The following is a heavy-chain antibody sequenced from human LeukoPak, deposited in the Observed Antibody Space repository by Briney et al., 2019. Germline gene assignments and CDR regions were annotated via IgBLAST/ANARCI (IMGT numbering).Heavy chain of an antibody. D-gene: IGHD2-15*01. CDR3: ARKTGRGYCSGGSCSSWFDP. V-gene: IGHV1-69*01. Sequence: SVKVSCKASGGTFSSYAISWVRQAPGQGLEWMGGIIPIFGTANYAQKFQGRVTITADESTGTAYMELSSLRSEDTAVYYCARKTGRGYCSGGSCSSWFDPWGQGTLVTVSS. CDR1: GGTFSSYA. CDR2: IIPIFGTA. J-gene: IGHJ5*02.